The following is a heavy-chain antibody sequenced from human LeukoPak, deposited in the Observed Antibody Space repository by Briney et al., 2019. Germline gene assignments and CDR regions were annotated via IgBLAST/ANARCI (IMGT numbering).Heavy chain of an antibody. CDR1: GGSISSYY. Sequence: SETLSLTCTVSGGSISSYYWSWIRQPPGKGLEWIGEVNHSGSTNYNPSPKTRVTISIDTSKNPFSLKLSHVPAADTAVYYCARAAEQLVGVWAVYHYYYMDVWGKGTTVTVSS. V-gene: IGHV4-34*01. D-gene: IGHD6-6*01. CDR3: ARAAEQLVGVWAVYHYYYMDV. J-gene: IGHJ6*03. CDR2: VNHSGST.